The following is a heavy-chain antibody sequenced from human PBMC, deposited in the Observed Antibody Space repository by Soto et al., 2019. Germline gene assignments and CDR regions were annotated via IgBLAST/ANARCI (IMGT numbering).Heavy chain of an antibody. CDR1: GFTFSNAW. CDR2: IKSKTDGGTT. Sequence: GGSLRLSCAPSGFTFSNAWMSWVRQAPGKGPEWVGRIKSKTDGGTTDYAAPVKGRFTISRDDSKNTLYLQMNSLKTEDTAVYYCTKDTIFRVVSDYWGQGALVTIS. V-gene: IGHV3-15*01. J-gene: IGHJ4*01. CDR3: TKDTIFRVVSDY. D-gene: IGHD3-3*01.